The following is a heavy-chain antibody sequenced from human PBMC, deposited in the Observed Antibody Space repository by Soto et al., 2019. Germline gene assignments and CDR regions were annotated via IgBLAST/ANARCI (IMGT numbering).Heavy chain of an antibody. CDR1: GFTFSSYS. CDR2: ISSSSSTI. V-gene: IGHV3-48*01. D-gene: IGHD5-12*01. Sequence: EVQLVESGGGLVQPGGSLRLSCAASGFTFSSYSMNWVRQAPGKGLEWVSYISSSSSTIYYADSVKGRFTISRDNAKNSLYLQMNSLRAEDTAVYYCARDMNYDSPYYYYYYMDVWGKGTTVTVSS. CDR3: ARDMNYDSPYYYYYYMDV. J-gene: IGHJ6*03.